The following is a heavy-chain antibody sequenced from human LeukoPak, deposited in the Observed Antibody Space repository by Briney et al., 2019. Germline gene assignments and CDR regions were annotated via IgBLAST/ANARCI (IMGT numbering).Heavy chain of an antibody. D-gene: IGHD2/OR15-2a*01. V-gene: IGHV3-7*03. CDR2: IKQDGSEK. J-gene: IGHJ6*02. CDR1: GFTFSSYW. Sequence: GGSLRLSCVGSGFTFSSYWMSWVCQAPGKGLEWVANIKQDGSEKYYVDSVKGRFTISRDNAKNSLYLQMDSLRAEDTAMYYCAREVVIFPDYYYYGMDVWGQGTTVTVSS. CDR3: AREVVIFPDYYYYGMDV.